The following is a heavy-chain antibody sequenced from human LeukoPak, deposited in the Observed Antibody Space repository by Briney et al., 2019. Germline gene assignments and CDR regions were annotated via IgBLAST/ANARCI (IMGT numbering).Heavy chain of an antibody. J-gene: IGHJ4*02. CDR2: INPSGGST. CDR3: ARDLYPYCSGGSCYSSLDY. CDR1: GYTFTSYY. D-gene: IGHD2-15*01. V-gene: IGHV1-46*01. Sequence: ASVKVSCKASGYTFTSYYMHWVRQAPGQGLEWMGIINPSGGSTSYAQKFQGRVTMTRDTSTSTVYMELSSLRSEDTAVYYCARDLYPYCSGGSCYSSLDYWGQGTLVTVSS.